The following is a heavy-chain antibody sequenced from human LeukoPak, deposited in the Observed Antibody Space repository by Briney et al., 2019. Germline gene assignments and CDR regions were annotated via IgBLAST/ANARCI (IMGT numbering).Heavy chain of an antibody. CDR3: ARRRIAVAGTVDY. D-gene: IGHD6-19*01. J-gene: IGHJ4*02. CDR1: GGSISSYY. CDR2: IYYSGST. V-gene: IGHV4-59*12. Sequence: RPSETLSLTCTVSGGSISSYYWSWIRQPPGKGLEWIGYIYYSGSTNYNPSLKSRVTISVDTSKNQFSLKLSSVTAADTAVYYCARRRIAVAGTVDYWGQGTLVTVSS.